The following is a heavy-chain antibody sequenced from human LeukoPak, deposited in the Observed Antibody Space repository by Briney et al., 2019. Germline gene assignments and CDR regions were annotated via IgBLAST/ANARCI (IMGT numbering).Heavy chain of an antibody. CDR3: ARDPYSGSYGDYYYYYVDV. V-gene: IGHV3-21*01. Sequence: PGGSLRLSCAASGFDFNNYNMNWVRQAPGKGLEWVSSITSSGTYIYYADSVKGRFTISRDNAKNSLYLQMNSLRPEDTAVYYCARDPYSGSYGDYYYYYVDVWGKGTTVTISS. D-gene: IGHD1-26*01. CDR2: ITSSGTYI. CDR1: GFDFNNYN. J-gene: IGHJ6*03.